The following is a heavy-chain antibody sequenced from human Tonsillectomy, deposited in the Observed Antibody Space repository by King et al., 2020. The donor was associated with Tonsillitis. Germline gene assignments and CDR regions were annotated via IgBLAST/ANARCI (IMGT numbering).Heavy chain of an antibody. CDR1: GFTFSSYA. D-gene: IGHD2-21*02. V-gene: IGHV3-64D*06. CDR2: ISSNGGST. CDR3: VKEYAGDWRRTGAFDI. Sequence: VQLVESGGGLVQPGGSLRLSCSASGFTFSSYAMHWVRQAPGKGLEYVSAISSNGGSTYYADSVKGRFTISRDNSKNTLYLQMSSLRAEDTAVYYCVKEYAGDWRRTGAFDIWGQGTMVTVSS. J-gene: IGHJ3*02.